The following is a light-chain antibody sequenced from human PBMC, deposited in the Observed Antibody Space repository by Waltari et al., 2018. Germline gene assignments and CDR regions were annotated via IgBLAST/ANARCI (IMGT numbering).Light chain of an antibody. Sequence: QSVMTQPPSASGLPGQRISIPCSGSSSNIGQNGVSWYQQFPGTAPKLLIYSTNQRPSGVPDRFSGSKSGSSASLAISGLRTDDEAAYYCAAWDDTLKGPVFGSGTQVTAL. CDR2: STN. V-gene: IGLV1-44*01. J-gene: IGLJ1*01. CDR1: SSNIGQNG. CDR3: AAWDDTLKGPV.